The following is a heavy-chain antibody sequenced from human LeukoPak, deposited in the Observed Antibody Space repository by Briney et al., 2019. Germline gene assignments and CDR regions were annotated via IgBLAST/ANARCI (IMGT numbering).Heavy chain of an antibody. Sequence: SETLSLTCTVSGGSISSYYWSWIRQPPGKGLEWIGYIYYSGSTNYNPSLKSRVTISVDTSKNQFSLKLSSVTAADTAVYYCAGWGFANYYYYYGMDVWGQGITVTVSS. CDR3: AGWGFANYYYYYGMDV. CDR1: GGSISSYY. J-gene: IGHJ6*02. V-gene: IGHV4-59*01. CDR2: IYYSGST. D-gene: IGHD6-19*01.